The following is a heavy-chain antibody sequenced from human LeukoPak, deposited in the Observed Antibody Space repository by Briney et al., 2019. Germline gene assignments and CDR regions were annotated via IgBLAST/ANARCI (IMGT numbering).Heavy chain of an antibody. CDR2: IWYDGSNK. D-gene: IGHD5-24*01. CDR3: AREEMATMRFDY. V-gene: IGHV3-33*01. J-gene: IGHJ4*02. CDR1: GFTFSSYG. Sequence: RESLRLSCAASGFTFSSYGMHWVRQAPGKGLEWVAVIWYDGSNKYYADSVKGRFTISRDNSKSTLYLQMNSLRAEDTAVYYCAREEMATMRFDYWGQGTLVTVS.